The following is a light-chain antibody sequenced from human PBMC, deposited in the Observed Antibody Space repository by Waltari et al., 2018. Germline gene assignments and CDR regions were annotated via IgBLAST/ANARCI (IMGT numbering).Light chain of an antibody. CDR1: QSVFYRSDNKNY. J-gene: IGKJ1*01. CDR3: QQYYRSRT. CDR2: WAS. V-gene: IGKV4-1*01. Sequence: DIVMTQSPDSLAVSLGERATIDCKSSQSVFYRSDNKNYLAWYQHKPGQPPNLLFYWASTRESGVPDRFSASGSGTDFTLTINILQAEDVAVYYCQQYYRSRTFGQGTKVEIK.